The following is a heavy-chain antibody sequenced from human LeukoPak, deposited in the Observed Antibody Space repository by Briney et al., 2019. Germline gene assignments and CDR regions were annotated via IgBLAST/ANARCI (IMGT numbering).Heavy chain of an antibody. D-gene: IGHD5-12*01. CDR1: GGSISRSNYY. J-gene: IGHJ4*02. Sequence: SETLSLTCSVSGGSISRSNYYWDWIRQPPGKGLEWIGSIYYSGTTNYNPSLKSRVTISVDTSKNQFSLKLGTVTAADTAVYYCARDIIVDIVATFLYVDSWGQGTMVTVSS. CDR2: IYYSGTT. CDR3: ARDIIVDIVATFLYVDS. V-gene: IGHV4-39*07.